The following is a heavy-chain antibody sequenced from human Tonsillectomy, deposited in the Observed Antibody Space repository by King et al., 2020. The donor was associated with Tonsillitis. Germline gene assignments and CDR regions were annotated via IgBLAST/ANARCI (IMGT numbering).Heavy chain of an antibody. D-gene: IGHD6-25*01. J-gene: IGHJ4*02. Sequence: VQLVESGGGLVQPGGSLRLSCAASGFTFSDYAMNWVRQAPGQGLEWVSAISGGGGSTYYADSVKGRFTISRDNSKNTLYLQMNSLRAEDTAVYYCAKRPLAQRRGGYYFDYWGQGTLVTASS. CDR2: ISGGGGST. V-gene: IGHV3-23*04. CDR3: AKRPLAQRRGGYYFDY. CDR1: GFTFSDYA.